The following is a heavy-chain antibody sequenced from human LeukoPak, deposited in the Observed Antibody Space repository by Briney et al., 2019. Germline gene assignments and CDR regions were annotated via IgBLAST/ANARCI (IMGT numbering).Heavy chain of an antibody. CDR3: ARALWGYVTPYYYFDY. CDR1: GGSFSGYY. CDR2: INHSGST. Sequence: SETQSLTCAVYGGSFSGYYWSWIRQPPGKGLEWIGEINHSGSTNYNPSLKSRVTISVDTSKNQFSLKLSSVTAADTAVYYCARALWGYVTPYYYFDYWGQGTLVTVSS. V-gene: IGHV4-34*01. D-gene: IGHD7-27*01. J-gene: IGHJ4*02.